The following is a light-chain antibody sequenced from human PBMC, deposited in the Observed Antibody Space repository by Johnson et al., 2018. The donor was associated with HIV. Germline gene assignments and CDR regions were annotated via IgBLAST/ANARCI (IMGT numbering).Light chain of an antibody. CDR3: GTWDTSLSAGGV. CDR1: SSDMGNYA. J-gene: IGLJ1*01. V-gene: IGLV1-51*02. CDR2: ENN. Sequence: QSVLTQPPSVSAAPGQKVTISCSGSSSDMGNYAVSWYQQLPGTAPKLLIYENNKRPSGIPDRFSGSKSGTSAPLAITGLQTGDEADYYCGTWDTSLSAGGVFGSGTKVTVL.